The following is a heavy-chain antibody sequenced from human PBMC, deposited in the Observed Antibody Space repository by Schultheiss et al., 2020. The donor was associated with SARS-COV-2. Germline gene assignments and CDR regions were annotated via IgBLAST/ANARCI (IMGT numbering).Heavy chain of an antibody. CDR1: GFTFTSSA. V-gene: IGHV1-58*02. CDR2: IVVGSGNT. Sequence: SVKVSCKASGFTFTSSAMQWVRQARGQRLEWIGWIVVGSGNTNYAQKFQERVTITRDMSTSTAYMELSSLRSEDTAVYYCARDRFSLERHNWFDPWGQGTLVTVSS. CDR3: ARDRFSLERHNWFDP. D-gene: IGHD1-1*01. J-gene: IGHJ5*02.